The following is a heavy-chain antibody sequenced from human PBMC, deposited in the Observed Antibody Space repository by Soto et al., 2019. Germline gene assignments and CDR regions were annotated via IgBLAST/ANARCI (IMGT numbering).Heavy chain of an antibody. Sequence: GESLKISCKGSGYIFTSYWIGWVRQMPGKGLEWMGIIYPGDSDTRYSPSFQGQVTISADKSISTAYLQWSSLKASDTAMYYCARNSTKRLEDEYGYRENYYYYYGMDVCGQVTTVPVSS. D-gene: IGHD4-17*01. CDR2: IYPGDSDT. CDR1: GYIFTSYW. J-gene: IGHJ6*02. CDR3: ARNSTKRLEDEYGYRENYYYYYGMDV. V-gene: IGHV5-51*01.